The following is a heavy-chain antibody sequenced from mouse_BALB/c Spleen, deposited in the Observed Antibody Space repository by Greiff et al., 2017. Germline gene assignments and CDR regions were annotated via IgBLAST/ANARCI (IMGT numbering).Heavy chain of an antibody. CDR3: ARRYGSSYVDWYFDV. D-gene: IGHD1-1*01. J-gene: IGHJ1*01. CDR2: ISSGGSYT. Sequence: EVKVVESGGGLVKPGGSLKLSCAASGFTFSSYAMSWVRQTPEKRLEWVATISSGGSYTYYPDSVKGRFTIARDNAKNTLYLQMSSLRSEDTAMYYCARRYGSSYVDWYFDVWGAGTTVTVSS. V-gene: IGHV5-9-3*01. CDR1: GFTFSSYA.